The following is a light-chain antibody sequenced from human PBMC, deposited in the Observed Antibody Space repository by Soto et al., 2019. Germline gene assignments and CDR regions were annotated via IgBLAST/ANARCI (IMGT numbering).Light chain of an antibody. CDR3: QQYNGYFLT. CDR1: QDISVW. V-gene: IGKV1-5*03. CDR2: KAS. Sequence: DIQMAQSPSTLSASVGERVTITCRASQDISVWLAWYQQKPGKAPKLLIYKASRLETGVPSRFSGSGSGTEFTLTISSLQPDDVATYYCQQYNGYFLTFGGGTKVQIK. J-gene: IGKJ4*01.